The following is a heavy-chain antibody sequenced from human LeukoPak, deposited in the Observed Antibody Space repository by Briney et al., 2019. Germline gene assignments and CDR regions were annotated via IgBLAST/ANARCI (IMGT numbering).Heavy chain of an antibody. J-gene: IGHJ4*02. CDR2: IKQDGSEK. CDR1: GFTFSSYW. D-gene: IGHD6-6*01. V-gene: IGHV3-7*01. CDR3: ARVGRRSSSFYFDY. Sequence: GGSLRLSCAASGFTFSSYWMSWVRQAPGKGLEWVANIKQDGSEKYYVDSVKGRFTISRDNAKNSLYLQMNNLRAEDTAVYYCARVGRRSSSFYFDYWGQGTLVTVSS.